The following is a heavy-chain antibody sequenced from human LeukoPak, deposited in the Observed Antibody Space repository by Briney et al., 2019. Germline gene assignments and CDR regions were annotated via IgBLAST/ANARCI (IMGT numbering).Heavy chain of an antibody. J-gene: IGHJ4*02. CDR1: GGSISSYY. CDR3: ARHPRITGTLSN. D-gene: IGHD1-20*01. Sequence: SETLSLTCTVSGGSISSYYWSWIRQPPGKGVEWIGYIYYSGSTNYNPSLKSRVTISVDTSKNQFSLKLSSVTAADTAVYYCARHPRITGTLSNWGQGTLVTVSS. CDR2: IYYSGST. V-gene: IGHV4-59*08.